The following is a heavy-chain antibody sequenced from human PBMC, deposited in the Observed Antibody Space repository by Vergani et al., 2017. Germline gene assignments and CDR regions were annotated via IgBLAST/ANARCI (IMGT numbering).Heavy chain of an antibody. D-gene: IGHD5-18*01. CDR1: GYTFTGYY. Sequence: QVQLVQSGAEVKKPGASVKVSCKASGYTFTGYYMHWVRQAPGQGLEWMGWINPNSGGTNYAQKFQGRVTMTRDTSLSTAYMELSRLRSDDTAVYYCERDKGQIQLWFGNDYWGQGTLVTVSS. CDR2: INPNSGGT. V-gene: IGHV1-2*02. CDR3: ERDKGQIQLWFGNDY. J-gene: IGHJ4*02.